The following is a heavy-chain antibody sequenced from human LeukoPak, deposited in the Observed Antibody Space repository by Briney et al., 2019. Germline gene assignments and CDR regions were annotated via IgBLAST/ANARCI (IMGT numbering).Heavy chain of an antibody. CDR2: IYSGDSHT. CDR3: ASARHGDYVWGY. CDR1: GCSFTYW. D-gene: IGHD3-16*01. V-gene: IGHV5-51*01. J-gene: IGHJ4*02. Sequence: RGGSLEISCKGSGCSFTYWIGWVRQMPGKGLEWMGIIYSGDSHTKYSPSFQGRVTISADKSISTAYLQWSSLEASDTAMYYCASARHGDYVWGYWGQGTLVTVSS.